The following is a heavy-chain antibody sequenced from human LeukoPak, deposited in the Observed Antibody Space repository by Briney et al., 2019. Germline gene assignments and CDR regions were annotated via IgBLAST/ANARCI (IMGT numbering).Heavy chain of an antibody. Sequence: ASVKVSCKASGYTFTGYFVHWVRQAPGQGLQWMGWINPNTGGTNYAQKFQGRVTMTEDTSTDTAYMELSSLRSGDTAVYYCATDPSSGGDYWGQGTLVTVSS. CDR3: ATDPSSGGDY. CDR1: GYTFTGYF. J-gene: IGHJ4*02. CDR2: INPNTGGT. V-gene: IGHV1-2*02. D-gene: IGHD1-26*01.